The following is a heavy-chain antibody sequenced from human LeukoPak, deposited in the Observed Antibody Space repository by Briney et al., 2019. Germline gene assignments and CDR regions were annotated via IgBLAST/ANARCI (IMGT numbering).Heavy chain of an antibody. CDR2: ISAYNVNT. D-gene: IGHD6-13*01. Sequence: ASGKVSCKASGYRFTSYGLRGVRQAPGQGLEWVGWISAYNVNTNYAQKLQGRVTMTTVTSTSTAYMELRSLRSDDTAVYYCARVAAAGTSWFDPWGQGTLVTVSS. J-gene: IGHJ5*02. V-gene: IGHV1-18*01. CDR3: ARVAAAGTSWFDP. CDR1: GYRFTSYG.